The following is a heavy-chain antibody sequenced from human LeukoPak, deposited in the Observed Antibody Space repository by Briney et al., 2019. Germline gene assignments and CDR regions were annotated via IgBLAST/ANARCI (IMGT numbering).Heavy chain of an antibody. D-gene: IGHD6-13*01. CDR1: GFTFDDYA. CDR2: ISWDGGST. J-gene: IGHJ6*02. Sequence: SGGSLRLSCAASGFTFDDYAMHWVRQAPGKGLEWVSLISWDGGSTYYADSVKGRFTISRDNSKNSLYLQMNSLRAEDTALYYCAKDPQSIAAAPVWRYYGMDVWGQGTTVTVSS. CDR3: AKDPQSIAAAPVWRYYGMDV. V-gene: IGHV3-43D*03.